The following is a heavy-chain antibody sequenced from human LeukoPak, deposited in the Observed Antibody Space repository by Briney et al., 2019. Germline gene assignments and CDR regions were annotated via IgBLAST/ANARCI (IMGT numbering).Heavy chain of an antibody. CDR1: GFTFSTYA. Sequence: GGSLRLSCAASGFTFSTYAMSWVRQTPEKGLEWVSAISGSGGSTYYADSVKGRSTISRDNSKNTLYLQMNSLRAEDTAVYYCAKFGLAGSGRFHDAFDIWGQGTMVTVSS. CDR3: AKFGLAGSGRFHDAFDI. D-gene: IGHD3-10*01. V-gene: IGHV3-23*01. J-gene: IGHJ3*02. CDR2: ISGSGGST.